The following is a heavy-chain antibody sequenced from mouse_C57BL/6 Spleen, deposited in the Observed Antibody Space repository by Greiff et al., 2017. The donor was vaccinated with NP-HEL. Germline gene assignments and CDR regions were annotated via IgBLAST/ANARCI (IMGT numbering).Heavy chain of an antibody. J-gene: IGHJ1*03. Sequence: QVQLKQPGAELVKPGASVKLSCKASGYTFTSYWMHWVKQRPGQGLEWIGMIHPNSGSTNYNEKFKSKATLTVDKSSSTAYMQLSSLTSEDSAVYYCAYGNYWYFDVWGTGTTVTVSS. CDR3: AYGNYWYFDV. CDR1: GYTFTSYW. V-gene: IGHV1-64*01. CDR2: IHPNSGST. D-gene: IGHD2-1*01.